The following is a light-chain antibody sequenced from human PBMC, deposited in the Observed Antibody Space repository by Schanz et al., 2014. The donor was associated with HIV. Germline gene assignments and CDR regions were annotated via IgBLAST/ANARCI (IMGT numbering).Light chain of an antibody. V-gene: IGLV1-44*01. CDR3: AAWDDRLKGWV. Sequence: QSVLTQPPSASGTPGQRVTISCSGSSSNIGINTVNWYQHLPGTAPRLLMSANMERPSGVPDRFSGSGSGTSASLAISGLQSEDEADYYCAAWDDRLKGWVFGGGTKLTVL. CDR1: SSNIGINT. J-gene: IGLJ3*02. CDR2: ANM.